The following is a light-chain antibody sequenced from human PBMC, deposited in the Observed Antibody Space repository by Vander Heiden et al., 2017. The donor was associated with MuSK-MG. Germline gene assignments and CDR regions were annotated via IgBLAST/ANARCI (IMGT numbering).Light chain of an antibody. CDR3: QQYNTWAPT. Sequence: EIVMTQSPATLSVSPGERATLSCRASQSVSSNLAWYQQKPGQAPRLLIYGASTRATGIPARFSGSGSGTEFTLTISSLQSEDFAVYYCQQYNTWAPTFGGGTKVEIK. CDR2: GAS. CDR1: QSVSSN. V-gene: IGKV3-15*01. J-gene: IGKJ4*01.